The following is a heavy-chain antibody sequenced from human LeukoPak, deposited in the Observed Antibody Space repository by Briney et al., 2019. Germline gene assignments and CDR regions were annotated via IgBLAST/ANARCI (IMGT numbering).Heavy chain of an antibody. CDR1: GFTFSSYG. CDR2: IWYDGSNK. D-gene: IGHD6-19*01. J-gene: IGHJ4*02. V-gene: IGHV3-33*01. CDR3: ARGGGSGWPFLYYFDY. Sequence: GGSLRLSCAASGFTFSSYGMHWVRQAPGKGLGWVAVIWYDGSNKYYADSVKGRFTISRDNSKNTLYLQMNSLRAEDTAVYYCARGGGSGWPFLYYFDYWGQGTLVTVSS.